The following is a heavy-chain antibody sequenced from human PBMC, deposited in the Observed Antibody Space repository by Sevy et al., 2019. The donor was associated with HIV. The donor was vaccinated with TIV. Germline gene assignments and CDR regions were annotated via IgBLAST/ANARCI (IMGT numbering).Heavy chain of an antibody. J-gene: IGHJ4*02. D-gene: IGHD1-26*01. V-gene: IGHV3-21*06. CDR2: ISGSSNYI. CDR1: GFRFIGHN. Sequence: GGSLRLSCAASGFRFIGHNMTWVRQAPGKGLEWVSSISGSSNYIYYAESLKGRFVISRDNVQDEVYLQMNSLRADDTAIYYCARGPPDGSYDYFDSWGQRTLVTVSS. CDR3: ARGPPDGSYDYFDS.